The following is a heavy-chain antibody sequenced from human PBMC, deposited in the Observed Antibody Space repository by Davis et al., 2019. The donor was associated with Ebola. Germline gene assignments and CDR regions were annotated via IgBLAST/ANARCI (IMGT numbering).Heavy chain of an antibody. J-gene: IGHJ4*02. V-gene: IGHV3-30*02. D-gene: IGHD1-14*01. Sequence: PGGSLRLFCAASGFTFSSYGMHWVRQAPGKGLEWVAFIRYDGSNKYYADSVKGRFTISRDNARNSLYLQMNSLRADDTALYYCARDLPRRSPTGGPADYWGQGTLVTVSS. CDR1: GFTFSSYG. CDR2: IRYDGSNK. CDR3: ARDLPRRSPTGGPADY.